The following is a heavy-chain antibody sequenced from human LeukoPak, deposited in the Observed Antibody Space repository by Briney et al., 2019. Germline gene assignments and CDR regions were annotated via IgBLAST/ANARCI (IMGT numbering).Heavy chain of an antibody. V-gene: IGHV3-30*02. CDR2: IRYDGSNK. CDR1: GFTFSSYG. CDR3: AKAYDYSSSWRRGYYFDY. D-gene: IGHD6-13*01. Sequence: PGGSLRLSCAASGFTFSSYGMHWVRQAPGKGLEWVAFIRYDGSNKYYADSVKGRFTISRDNSKNTLYLQMNSLRAEDTAVYYCAKAYDYSSSWRRGYYFDYWGQGTLVTVSS. J-gene: IGHJ4*02.